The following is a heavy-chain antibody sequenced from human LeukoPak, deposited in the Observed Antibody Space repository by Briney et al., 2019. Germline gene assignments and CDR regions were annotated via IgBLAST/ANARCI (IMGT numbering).Heavy chain of an antibody. CDR1: GFTFSSHW. J-gene: IGHJ4*02. Sequence: GGSLRLSCAASGFTFSSHWMHWVRQTPGKGLVWVSRINTDESKINHADSVKGRFTISRDNAKNMLYLQMNSLRAEDTAVYYCTRGGLFKYFFDYWGQGTPVTVSS. D-gene: IGHD2-15*01. CDR2: INTDESKI. CDR3: TRGGLFKYFFDY. V-gene: IGHV3-74*01.